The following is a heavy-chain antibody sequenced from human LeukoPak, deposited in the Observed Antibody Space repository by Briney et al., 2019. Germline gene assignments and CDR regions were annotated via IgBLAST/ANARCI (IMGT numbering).Heavy chain of an antibody. D-gene: IGHD6-6*01. V-gene: IGHV1-69*06. Sequence: ASVKVSCKASGYTFTGYYMHWVRQAPGQGLEWMGGIIPIFGTANYAQKFQGRVTITADKSTSTAYMELSSLRSEDTAVYYCAIKLEYSSSSFDYWGQGTLVTVSS. CDR1: GYTFTGYY. J-gene: IGHJ4*02. CDR3: AIKLEYSSSSFDY. CDR2: IIPIFGTA.